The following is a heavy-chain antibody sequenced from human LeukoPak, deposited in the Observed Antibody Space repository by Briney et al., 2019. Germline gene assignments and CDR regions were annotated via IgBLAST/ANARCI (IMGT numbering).Heavy chain of an antibody. V-gene: IGHV3-23*01. CDR2: ITGNSDGT. J-gene: IGHJ6*03. D-gene: IGHD3-10*01. Sequence: PGGSLRLSCAISGFTFTSFAMAWVRQAPGKGLEWVSAITGNSDGTYYSDSVRGRFTIFRDNSKNTLYLQMNSLRAEDTAVYYCANYYGSGSPPYYYYMDVWGKGTTVTVSS. CDR3: ANYYGSGSPPYYYYMDV. CDR1: GFTFTSFA.